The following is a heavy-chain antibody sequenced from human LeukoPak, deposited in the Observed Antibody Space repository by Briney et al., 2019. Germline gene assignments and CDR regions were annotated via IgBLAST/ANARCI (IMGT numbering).Heavy chain of an antibody. Sequence: TTSETLSLTCAVYGGSFSGYYWSWIRQPPGKGLEWIGEINHSGSTNYNPSLKSRVTISVDTSKNQFSLKLSSVTAADTAVYYCVREAYCGGDCYSGYMDVWGKGTTVTVSS. CDR2: INHSGST. J-gene: IGHJ6*03. V-gene: IGHV4-34*01. CDR3: VREAYCGGDCYSGYMDV. CDR1: GGSFSGYY. D-gene: IGHD2-21*02.